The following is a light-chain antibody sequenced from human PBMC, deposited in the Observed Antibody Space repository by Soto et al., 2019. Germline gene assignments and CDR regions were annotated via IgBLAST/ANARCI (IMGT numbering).Light chain of an antibody. Sequence: EIVMTQYPATLSVSPGERDTLSCRASQSVSTKLAWYQQKPGQAPRLLIYGVSTRATGIPGRFSGSGSGTEFTLTISSLQSEDFVVYYCQQYNNWPSITVGQGTRLEIK. CDR1: QSVSTK. J-gene: IGKJ5*01. CDR3: QQYNNWPSIT. V-gene: IGKV3-15*01. CDR2: GVS.